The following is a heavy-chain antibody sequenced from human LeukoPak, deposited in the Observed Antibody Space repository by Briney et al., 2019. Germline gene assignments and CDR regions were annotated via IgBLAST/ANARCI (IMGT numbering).Heavy chain of an antibody. V-gene: IGHV3-21*01. CDR2: ISSSSSYI. Sequence: GGSLRLSCAASGFTFSSYSMNWVRQAPGKGLEWVSSISSSSSYIYYADSVKGRFTISRDNAKNSLYLQMNSLRAEDTAVYYCARGVPGYCSGTSCYKDYYYMDVWGKGTTVTVSS. D-gene: IGHD2-2*02. CDR3: ARGVPGYCSGTSCYKDYYYMDV. J-gene: IGHJ6*03. CDR1: GFTFSSYS.